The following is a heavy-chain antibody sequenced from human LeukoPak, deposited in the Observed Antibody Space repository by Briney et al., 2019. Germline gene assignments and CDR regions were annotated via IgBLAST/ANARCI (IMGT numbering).Heavy chain of an antibody. CDR1: GGTFNSYA. Sequence: SVKVSCKASGGTFNSYAISWVRQAPGQGLEWMGGIIPMSGTVNNAQKFQGRVTITADESTGTAYMDLSSLRSDDTAVYYCARETGYAYGRAPLDYWGQGTLVTVSS. D-gene: IGHD5-18*01. CDR2: IIPMSGTV. V-gene: IGHV1-69*01. CDR3: ARETGYAYGRAPLDY. J-gene: IGHJ4*02.